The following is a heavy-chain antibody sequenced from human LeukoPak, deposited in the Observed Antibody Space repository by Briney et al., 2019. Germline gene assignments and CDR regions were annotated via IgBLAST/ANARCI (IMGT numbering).Heavy chain of an antibody. J-gene: IGHJ5*02. D-gene: IGHD4-11*01. Sequence: ASVKVSCKASGFRFTSFGVSWVRQAPGQGLAWMGWISTYIGVTHYAEKFEDRVTMTIDTSTTTAYMELRSLRYDDTAVYYCARGSDYSGNGNGDWFDPWGKGTVVTVSS. V-gene: IGHV1-18*04. CDR3: ARGSDYSGNGNGDWFDP. CDR1: GFRFTSFG. CDR2: ISTYIGVT.